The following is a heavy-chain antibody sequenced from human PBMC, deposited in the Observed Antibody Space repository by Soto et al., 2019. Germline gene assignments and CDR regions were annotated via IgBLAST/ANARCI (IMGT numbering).Heavy chain of an antibody. CDR3: ARAYGANCFDF. J-gene: IGHJ4*02. V-gene: IGHV4-59*01. D-gene: IGHD4-17*01. CDR2: IYYSGST. CDR1: GGSIRSYY. Sequence: QVQLQESGPGLVKPSETLSLTCTVSGGSIRSYYWSWIRQPPGKGLEWIWYIYYSGSTNYHPSLKRRVTISVDTSKNQFSLKLSSVTAADTAVYYCARAYGANCFDFWGQGTLVTVSS.